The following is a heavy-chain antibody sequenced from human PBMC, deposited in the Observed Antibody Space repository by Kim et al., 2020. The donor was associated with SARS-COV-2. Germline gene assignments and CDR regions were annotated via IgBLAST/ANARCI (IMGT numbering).Heavy chain of an antibody. V-gene: IGHV1-69*13. CDR1: GGTFSSYA. D-gene: IGHD6-13*01. Sequence: SVKVSCKASGGTFSSYAISWVRQAPGQGLEWMGGIIPIFGTANYAQKFQGRVTITADESTSTAYMELSSLRSEDTAVYYCARGGIAAAPKRPGEAMDVWGQGTTVTVSS. CDR2: IIPIFGTA. CDR3: ARGGIAAAPKRPGEAMDV. J-gene: IGHJ6*02.